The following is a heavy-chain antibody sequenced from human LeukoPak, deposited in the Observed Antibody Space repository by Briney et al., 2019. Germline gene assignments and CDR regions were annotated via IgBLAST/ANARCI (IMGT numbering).Heavy chain of an antibody. J-gene: IGHJ4*02. CDR1: GGSISSYY. D-gene: IGHD3-22*01. CDR2: IYYSGST. Sequence: SETLSLTCTVSGGSISSYYWSWLRQPPGKGLEWIGYIYYSGSTNYNPSLKSRVTISVDTSKNQFSLKLSSVTAADTAVYYCARDRGLLSSGYFFDYWGQGTLVTVSS. CDR3: ARDRGLLSSGYFFDY. V-gene: IGHV4-59*01.